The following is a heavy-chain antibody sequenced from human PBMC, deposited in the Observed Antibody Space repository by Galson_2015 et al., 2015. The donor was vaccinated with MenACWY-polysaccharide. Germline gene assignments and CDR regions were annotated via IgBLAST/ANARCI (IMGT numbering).Heavy chain of an antibody. CDR2: VRRDEISK. CDR3: ARNPSRLDIAAASH. J-gene: IGHJ4*02. V-gene: IGHV3-30*02. CDR1: GFNVRGNG. Sequence: SLRLCCAASGFNVRGNGMHWVGQAPGTGLERVALVRRDEISKHYIDAVTGRFTISRDHSKNTLYLQMNSLRPEDTAVYYCARNPSRLDIAAASHWGQGALVTVSS. D-gene: IGHD6-13*01.